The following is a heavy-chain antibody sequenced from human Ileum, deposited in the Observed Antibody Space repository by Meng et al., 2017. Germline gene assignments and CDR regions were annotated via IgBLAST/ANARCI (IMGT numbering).Heavy chain of an antibody. D-gene: IGHD3-10*01. Sequence: SETLSLTCTVSGGSISTGSYYWSWIRQPAGKGLEWIGRIYTSGSTNYNPSLKSRVTISVDTSKNQFSLKLSSVTAADTAVYYCARELLWFGESTYDAFAIWGQGKRV. CDR1: GGSISTGSYY. CDR2: IYTSGST. V-gene: IGHV4-61*02. J-gene: IGHJ3*02. CDR3: ARELLWFGESTYDAFAI.